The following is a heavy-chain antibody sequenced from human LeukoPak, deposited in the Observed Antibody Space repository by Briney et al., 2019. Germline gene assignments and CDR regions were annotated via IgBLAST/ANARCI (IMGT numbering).Heavy chain of an antibody. V-gene: IGHV3-21*01. J-gene: IGHJ4*02. D-gene: IGHD6-13*01. CDR1: GFTFSSYS. CDR2: ISSSSSYI. Sequence: PGGSLRLSCAASGFTFSSYSMNWVRQAPGKGLEWVSSISSSSSYIYYADSVKGRFTISRDNAKNSLYLQMNSLRAEDTAVYYCARELFQSSSWYEGYYFDYWGQGTLVTVSS. CDR3: ARELFQSSSWYEGYYFDY.